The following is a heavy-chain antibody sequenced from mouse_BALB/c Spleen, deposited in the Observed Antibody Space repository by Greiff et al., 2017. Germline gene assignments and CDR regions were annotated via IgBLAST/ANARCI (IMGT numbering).Heavy chain of an antibody. D-gene: IGHD2-2*01. CDR2: IWGDGST. CDR3: AIYGYDEVYGGGAY. J-gene: IGHJ3*01. CDR1: GFSLTGYG. Sequence: QVQLKQSGPGLVAPSQSLSITCTVTGFSLTGYGVNWVRQPPGKGLEWLGMIWGDGSTDYNSALKSRLSISKDNSKGQVFLKMNSLQTDDTARYYCAIYGYDEVYGGGAYWGQGTLVTVSA. V-gene: IGHV2-6-7*01.